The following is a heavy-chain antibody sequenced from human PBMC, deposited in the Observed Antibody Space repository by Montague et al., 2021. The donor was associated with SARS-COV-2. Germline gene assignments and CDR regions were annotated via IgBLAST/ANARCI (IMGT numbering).Heavy chain of an antibody. CDR2: SRYGGTS. V-gene: IGHV4-39*01. D-gene: IGHD1-1*01. Sequence: SETLSLTCTVSSGSISKDIYYWVLIRQPPGKDPEWIVCSRYGGTSXYXXFLKRRVTISIDTSKNQCSLKITAVTAADTAVYFCARHDIQLRFDLWGRCTLVTVSS. CDR3: ARHDIQLRFDL. J-gene: IGHJ2*01. CDR1: SGSISKDIYY.